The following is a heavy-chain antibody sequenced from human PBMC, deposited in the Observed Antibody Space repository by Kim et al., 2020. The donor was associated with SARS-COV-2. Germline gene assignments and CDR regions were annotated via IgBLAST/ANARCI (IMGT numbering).Heavy chain of an antibody. J-gene: IGHJ6*02. Sequence: ASVKVSCKASGYTFTGYYMHWVRQAPGQGLEWMGWINPNSGGTNYAQKFQGWVTMTRDTSISTAYMELSRLRSDDTALYYCARDSYSSSWGRYYYYGMDVWGQGTTVTVSS. CDR3: ARDSYSSSWGRYYYYGMDV. CDR1: GYTFTGYY. V-gene: IGHV1-2*04. D-gene: IGHD6-13*01. CDR2: INPNSGGT.